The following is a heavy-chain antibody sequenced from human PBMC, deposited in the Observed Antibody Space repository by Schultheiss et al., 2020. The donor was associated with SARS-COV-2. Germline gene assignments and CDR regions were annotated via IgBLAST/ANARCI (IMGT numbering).Heavy chain of an antibody. D-gene: IGHD2-21*01. Sequence: GGSLRLSCTASGFTFGDYAMSWFRQAPGKGLEWVGFIRSKAYGGTTEYAASVKGRFTISRDDSKSIAYLQMNSLKTEDTAVYYCTRDSRGGDLKSFDYWGQGTLVTVSS. V-gene: IGHV3-49*03. CDR1: GFTFGDYA. CDR3: TRDSRGGDLKSFDY. CDR2: IRSKAYGGTT. J-gene: IGHJ4*02.